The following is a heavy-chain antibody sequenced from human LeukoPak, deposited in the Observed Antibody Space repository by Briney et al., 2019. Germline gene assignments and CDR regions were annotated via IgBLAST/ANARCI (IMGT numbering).Heavy chain of an antibody. CDR3: ARVYTHSSGLRFDP. J-gene: IGHJ5*02. CDR1: GGSISSSSYY. Sequence: SETLSLTCTVSGGSISSSSYYWGWIRQPPGKGLEWIGSIYYSGSTNYNPSLKSRVTISVDTSKNQFSLKLSSVTAADTAVYYCARVYTHSSGLRFDPWGQGTLVTVSS. V-gene: IGHV4-39*07. D-gene: IGHD6-19*01. CDR2: IYYSGST.